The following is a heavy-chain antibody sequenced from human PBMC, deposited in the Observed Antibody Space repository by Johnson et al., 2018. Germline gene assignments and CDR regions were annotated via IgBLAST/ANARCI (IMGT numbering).Heavy chain of an antibody. CDR1: GGSVSSGTYY. V-gene: IGHV4-61*01. J-gene: IGHJ4*02. D-gene: IGHD5/OR15-5a*01. Sequence: QVQLQESGPGLVMPSETLSVTCTVSGGSVSSGTYYWSWIQQPPGKGLEWIGYISNTGSGSANYNPSLKSRLAMSVDTSKNQFSLKLSSVTAADTAVYYCARDRVGRGLSHWGQGTLVTVSS. CDR2: ISNTGSGSA. CDR3: ARDRVGRGLSH.